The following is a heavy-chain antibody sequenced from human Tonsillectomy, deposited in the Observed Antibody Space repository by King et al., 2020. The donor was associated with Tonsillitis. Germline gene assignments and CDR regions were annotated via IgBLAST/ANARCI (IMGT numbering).Heavy chain of an antibody. CDR1: GFTFSSYA. V-gene: IGHV3-30*04. CDR2: LSFDGSYI. J-gene: IGHJ3*01. CDR3: ARAVSPFDAFDF. Sequence: VQLVESGGGVVQPGRSLRLSCVASGFTFSSYAMHGVRQAPGKGLEWVAVLSFDGSYIFYADSVKGRFSISRDNSKNTLYLQMNSLRAEDTALYSCARAVSPFDAFDFWGQGTMVAVSS.